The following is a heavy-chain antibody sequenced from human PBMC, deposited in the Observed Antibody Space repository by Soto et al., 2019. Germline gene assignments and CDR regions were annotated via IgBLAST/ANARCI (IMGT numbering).Heavy chain of an antibody. V-gene: IGHV1-18*04. D-gene: IGHD2-2*01. Sequence: ASVKVSCKASGYTFTSCGISWVRQAPGQGLEWMGCISAYNGNTKYAQNLQGRVTMTTDTSTSTAYMGLRSLRSDDTAGYYCAREGAVVPANYGMEVGGPGTTVTVSS. CDR2: ISAYNGNT. J-gene: IGHJ6*02. CDR1: GYTFTSCG. CDR3: AREGAVVPANYGMEV.